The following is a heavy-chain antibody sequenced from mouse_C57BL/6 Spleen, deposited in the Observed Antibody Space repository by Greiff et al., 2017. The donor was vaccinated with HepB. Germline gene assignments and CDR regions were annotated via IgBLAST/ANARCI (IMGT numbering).Heavy chain of an antibody. CDR3: TTSYGNYEAWFAY. CDR2: IDPENGDT. Sequence: EVQLQQSGAELVRPGASVKLSCTASGFNIKDDYMHWVKQRPEQGLEWIGWIDPENGDTEYASKFQGKATITADPSSNTAYLQLSSLTSEDTAVYYCTTSYGNYEAWFAYWGQGTLVTVSA. J-gene: IGHJ3*01. V-gene: IGHV14-4*01. CDR1: GFNIKDDY. D-gene: IGHD2-1*01.